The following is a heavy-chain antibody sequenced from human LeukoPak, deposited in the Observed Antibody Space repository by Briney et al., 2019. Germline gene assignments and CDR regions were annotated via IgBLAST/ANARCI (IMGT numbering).Heavy chain of an antibody. V-gene: IGHV1-2*02. CDR2: INPNSGGT. Sequence: ASVKVSCKASGYTFTGYYRHWVRQAPGQGLEWMGWINPNSGGTNYAQKFQGRVTMTRDTSISTAYMELSRLRSDDTAVYYCARGYWYGRNYYYYMDVWGKGTTVTVSS. J-gene: IGHJ6*03. D-gene: IGHD2-8*02. CDR3: ARGYWYGRNYYYYMDV. CDR1: GYTFTGYY.